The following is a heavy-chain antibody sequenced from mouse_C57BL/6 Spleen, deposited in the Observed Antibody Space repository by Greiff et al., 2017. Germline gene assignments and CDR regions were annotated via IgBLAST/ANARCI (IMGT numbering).Heavy chain of an antibody. J-gene: IGHJ1*03. CDR1: GFSLTSYA. CDR2: IWTGGGT. Sequence: VQLKESGPGLVAPSQRLSITCTVSGFSLTSYAISWVRQPPGKGLEWLGVIWTGGGTNNNSAIKTRQSISKDNSKSQVFLKMNSLQTDDTARYYCARNTYGSSYRYFDVWGTGTTVTVSS. CDR3: ARNTYGSSYRYFDV. V-gene: IGHV2-9-1*01. D-gene: IGHD1-1*01.